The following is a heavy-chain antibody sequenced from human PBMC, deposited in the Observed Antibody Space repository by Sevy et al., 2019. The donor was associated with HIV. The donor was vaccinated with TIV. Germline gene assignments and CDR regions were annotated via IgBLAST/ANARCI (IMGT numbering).Heavy chain of an antibody. V-gene: IGHV3-48*03. CDR1: GFTFSSFE. D-gene: IGHD3-3*01. J-gene: IGHJ6*02. CDR3: AKRGGQYDLGMDV. CDR2: ISSSGDTT. Sequence: GCSLRLSCAASGFTFSSFEMNWVRQAPGKGLEWVSYISSSGDTTDYADSVRGRFTISRDNAKKSLYLQMNSLRAEDTAIYYCAKRGGQYDLGMDVWGQGTTVTVSS.